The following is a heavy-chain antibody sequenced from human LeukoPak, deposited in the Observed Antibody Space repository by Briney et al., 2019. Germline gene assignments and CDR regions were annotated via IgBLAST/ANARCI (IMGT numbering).Heavy chain of an antibody. CDR3: ARVMQGATESNYYYYAMDV. Sequence: GGSLRLSCAASGFIFSSYTMHWVRQATGKGLEYVSAIISHGGSTYYANSVQGRFTISRDNSKNTPYLQMGSLRAEDMAVYYCARVMQGATESNYYYYAMDVWGQGTTVTVSS. D-gene: IGHD1-26*01. V-gene: IGHV3-64*01. J-gene: IGHJ6*02. CDR1: GFIFSSYT. CDR2: IISHGGST.